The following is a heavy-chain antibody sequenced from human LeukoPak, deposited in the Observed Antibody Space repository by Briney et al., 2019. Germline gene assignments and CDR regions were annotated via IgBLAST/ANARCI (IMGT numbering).Heavy chain of an antibody. Sequence: PGGSLRLSCAASGFTFSGYEMNWVRQAPGKGLEWVSYITGSGSTIFYADSVKGRFTMSRDSAKNALYLQMNGPRAEDTAVYYCARGGGWLDSWGQGTLVTVSS. CDR1: GFTFSGYE. D-gene: IGHD6-19*01. CDR3: ARGGGWLDS. CDR2: ITGSGSTI. J-gene: IGHJ4*02. V-gene: IGHV3-48*03.